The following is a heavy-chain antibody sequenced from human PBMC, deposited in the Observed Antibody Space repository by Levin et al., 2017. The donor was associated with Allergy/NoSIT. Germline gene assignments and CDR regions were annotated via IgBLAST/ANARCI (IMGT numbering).Heavy chain of an antibody. CDR2: TYYRSKWYN. V-gene: IGHV6-1*01. J-gene: IGHJ4*02. CDR1: GDSVSNNNAA. Sequence: SQTLSLTCAISGDSVSNNNAAWNWIRQSPSRGLEWLGRTYYRSKWYNDYAAFMKSRMSVNSDTSKNQFSLQLNSVTPEDTAVYYCARAPIRVAGTWYFDNWGQGTLVTVSS. D-gene: IGHD6-19*01. CDR3: ARAPIRVAGTWYFDN.